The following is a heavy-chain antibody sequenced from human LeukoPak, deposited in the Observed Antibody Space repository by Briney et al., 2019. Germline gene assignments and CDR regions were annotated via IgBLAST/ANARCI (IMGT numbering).Heavy chain of an antibody. Sequence: SETLSLTCAVYGGSFSGYYWSWIRQPPGKGLEWIGEINHSGSTNYNPSLKSRVTISVDTSKNQFSLKPSSVTAADTAVYYCARHRRYDYVWGSYRSGYYFDYWGQGTLVTVSS. CDR1: GGSFSGYY. V-gene: IGHV4-34*01. CDR3: ARHRRYDYVWGSYRSGYYFDY. J-gene: IGHJ4*02. CDR2: INHSGST. D-gene: IGHD3-16*02.